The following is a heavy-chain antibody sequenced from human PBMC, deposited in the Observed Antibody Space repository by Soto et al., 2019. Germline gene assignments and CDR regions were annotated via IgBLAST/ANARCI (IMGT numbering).Heavy chain of an antibody. Sequence: VASVKVSCKASGYTFTSYAMHWVRQAPGQRLEWMGWINAGNGNTKYSQKFQGRVTITRDTSASTAYMELSSLRSEDTAVYYCARMRPYYYDSSGYYPFDYWGQGTLVTVSS. CDR3: ARMRPYYYDSSGYYPFDY. J-gene: IGHJ4*02. V-gene: IGHV1-3*01. D-gene: IGHD3-22*01. CDR2: INAGNGNT. CDR1: GYTFTSYA.